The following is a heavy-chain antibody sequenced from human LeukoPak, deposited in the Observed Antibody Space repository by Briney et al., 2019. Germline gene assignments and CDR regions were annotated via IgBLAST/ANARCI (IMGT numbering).Heavy chain of an antibody. D-gene: IGHD6-19*01. CDR3: ARVHSSAWYYFDY. CDR2: INTYNGNT. CDR1: GHTFNSDG. J-gene: IGHJ4*02. Sequence: ASVKVSCKASGHTFNSDGISWVRQAPGQGLEWMGWINTYNGNTNYAQNLQGRVTMTTDTSTSTAYMELRSLRSDDTAVYYCARVHSSAWYYFDYWGQGTLVTVSS. V-gene: IGHV1-18*01.